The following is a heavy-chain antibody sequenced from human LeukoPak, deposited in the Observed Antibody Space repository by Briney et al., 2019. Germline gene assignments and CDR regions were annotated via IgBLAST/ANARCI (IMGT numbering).Heavy chain of an antibody. J-gene: IGHJ4*02. CDR3: ARDYWGDGYNRYFDY. CDR1: GYTFTGYY. Sequence: ASVKVSCKASGYTFTGYYMHWVRQAPGQGLEWMGWINPNSGGTNYAQKFQGRVTITADESTSTAYMELSSLRSEDTAVYYCARDYWGDGYNRYFDYWGQGTLVTVSS. D-gene: IGHD5-24*01. CDR2: INPNSGGT. V-gene: IGHV1-2*02.